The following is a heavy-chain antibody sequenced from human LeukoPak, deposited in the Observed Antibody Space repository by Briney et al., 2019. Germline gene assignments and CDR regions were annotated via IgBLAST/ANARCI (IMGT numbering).Heavy chain of an antibody. CDR2: ISAYNGNT. D-gene: IGHD6-6*01. CDR1: GYTFTSYG. Sequence: ASVKVSCKASGYTFTSYGISWVRQAPGQGLEWMGWISAYNGNTNYAQKLQGRVTMTRDTSTSTVYMELSSLRSEDTAVYYCARLSSGSSRRVFDYWGQGTLVTVSS. CDR3: ARLSSGSSRRVFDY. J-gene: IGHJ4*02. V-gene: IGHV1-18*01.